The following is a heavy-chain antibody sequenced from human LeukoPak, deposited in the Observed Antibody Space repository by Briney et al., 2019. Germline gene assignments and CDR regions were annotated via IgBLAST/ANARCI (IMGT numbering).Heavy chain of an antibody. CDR2: ISSSGSII. CDR3: ARDLGMTDGDYVSYFDY. V-gene: IGHV3-48*03. Sequence: GGSLRLSCAPSGFTFKRYELNWVRQAPGKGLEGVSYISSSGSIIYYADSVKGRFTISRDNAKNSLSLQMNSPRAEDTALYYCARDLGMTDGDYVSYFDYWGQGTLVTVSS. CDR1: GFTFKRYE. J-gene: IGHJ4*02. D-gene: IGHD4-17*01.